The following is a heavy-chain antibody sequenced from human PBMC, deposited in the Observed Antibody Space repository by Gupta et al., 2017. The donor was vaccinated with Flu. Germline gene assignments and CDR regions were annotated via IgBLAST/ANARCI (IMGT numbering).Heavy chain of an antibody. D-gene: IGHD3-10*01. V-gene: IGHV3-30*18. Sequence: EQVVEPGGGVVQPGRSLRLSSAASGFSFRNSGMHWVRQAPGKGLEWVTDISYEGSSKNYADSVKGRFTISRDNSKNTLYLEMNSLTTEDTAVYYCAKDWKWNYNIYGMNVWGQGTTVTVSS. CDR3: AKDWKWNYNIYGMNV. CDR1: GFSFRNSG. CDR2: ISYEGSSK. J-gene: IGHJ6*02.